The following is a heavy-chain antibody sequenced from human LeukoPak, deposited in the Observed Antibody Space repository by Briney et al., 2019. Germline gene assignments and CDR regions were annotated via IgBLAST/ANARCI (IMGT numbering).Heavy chain of an antibody. CDR1: GGTFNNFA. D-gene: IGHD6-13*01. V-gene: IGHV1-69*13. CDR2: TIRVSGTT. CDR3: ARESGASSSRYSRPYGMDV. Sequence: GASVKVSCKVSGGTFNNFALSWVRQAPGQGLEWVGGTIRVSGTTKYAQNLQGRVKVTADGSTSTAYMEMSSLRSEDTAVYYCARESGASSSRYSRPYGMDVWGQGTTVTVSS. J-gene: IGHJ6*02.